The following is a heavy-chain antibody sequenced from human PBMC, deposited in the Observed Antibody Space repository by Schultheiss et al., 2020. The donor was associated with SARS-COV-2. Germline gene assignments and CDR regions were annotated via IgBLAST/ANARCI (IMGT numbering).Heavy chain of an antibody. D-gene: IGHD5-24*01. CDR1: GYTFTYYA. J-gene: IGHJ4*02. CDR3: ARTFRGDGYNFHSDY. CDR2: INAGNGDT. V-gene: IGHV1-3*01. Sequence: ASVKVSCKASGYTFTYYAIHWVRQAPGQRPEWMGWINAGNGDTKYSQKFQGRITITRDTSASTLYMELSSLRSEDTAVYYCARTFRGDGYNFHSDYWGQGTLVTVSS.